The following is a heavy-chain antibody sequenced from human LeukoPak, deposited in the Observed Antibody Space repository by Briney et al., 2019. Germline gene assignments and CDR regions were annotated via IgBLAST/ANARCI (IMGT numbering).Heavy chain of an antibody. Sequence: GGSLRLSCAASGFTFSSYWMHWVRQAPGKGLVWVSRINTDGSSTSYADSVKGRFTISRDNAKNTLYLQMNSLRAEDTAVYYCAKGGDRYSSSWFLDYWGQGTLVTVSS. V-gene: IGHV3-74*01. CDR2: INTDGSST. D-gene: IGHD6-13*01. J-gene: IGHJ4*02. CDR3: AKGGDRYSSSWFLDY. CDR1: GFTFSSYW.